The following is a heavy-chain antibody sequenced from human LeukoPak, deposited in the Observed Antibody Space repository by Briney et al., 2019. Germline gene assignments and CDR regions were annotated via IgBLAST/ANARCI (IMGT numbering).Heavy chain of an antibody. CDR2: INHSGST. D-gene: IGHD2-2*01. V-gene: IGHV4-34*01. Sequence: SETLSLTCAVYGGSFSAYYWNWIRQAPGKGLEWIGEINHSGSTNYNPSLKSRATISVDTSKNQFSLKLNSVTATDTAVYYCAKGYCSGTTCYDDRGAFDYWGQGTLVTVSS. CDR3: AKGYCSGTTCYDDRGAFDY. J-gene: IGHJ4*02. CDR1: GGSFSAYY.